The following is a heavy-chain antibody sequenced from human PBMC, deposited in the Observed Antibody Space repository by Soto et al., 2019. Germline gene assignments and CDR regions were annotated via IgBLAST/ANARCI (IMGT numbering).Heavy chain of an antibody. J-gene: IGHJ6*02. V-gene: IGHV4-4*02. Sequence: ASENLRHTCAVCGGSISRSNWWSWVGPPPGTELEWFGEIYHSGSTNYNPSLKSRVTISVDKSKNQFSLKLSSVTDADTAVYYCARKVYGETYGGKGISDYYYYYGMDVWGQGTTVT. CDR1: GGSISRSNW. CDR2: IYHSGST. CDR3: ARKVYGETYGGKGISDYYYYYGMDV. D-gene: IGHD2-15*01.